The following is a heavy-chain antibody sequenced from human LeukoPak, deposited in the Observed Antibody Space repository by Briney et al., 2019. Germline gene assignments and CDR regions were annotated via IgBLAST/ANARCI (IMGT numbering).Heavy chain of an antibody. Sequence: VXVSCKTSGXXXXDYXXHWIXXAXGQGLXCLGWINPSSGGTNYALKFKNWVTLTRDTSISTAYVEVTRLRSDDTAVYFCARGLGPGDYFDYWGQGSLVTVSS. CDR2: INPSSGGT. D-gene: IGHD7-27*01. V-gene: IGHV1-2*04. J-gene: IGHJ4*02. CDR3: ARGLGPGDYFDY. CDR1: GXXXXDYX.